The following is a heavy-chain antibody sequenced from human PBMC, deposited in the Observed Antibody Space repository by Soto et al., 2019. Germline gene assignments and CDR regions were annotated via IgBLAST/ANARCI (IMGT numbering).Heavy chain of an antibody. J-gene: IGHJ4*02. CDR2: VHYSGST. CDR3: ARYALHAYYFDY. Sequence: SETLSLTCTVSGGSISSYYWSWIRQSPGNGLEWIGFVHYSGSTNYNPSLKSRLTISVDTSTNQFSLKLSSMTTADTAVYYCARYALHAYYFDYWGRGTLVTVSS. D-gene: IGHD4-4*01. V-gene: IGHV4-59*01. CDR1: GGSISSYY.